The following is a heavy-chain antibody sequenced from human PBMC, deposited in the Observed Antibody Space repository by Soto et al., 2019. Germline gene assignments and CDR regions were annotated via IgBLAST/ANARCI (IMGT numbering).Heavy chain of an antibody. Sequence: SETRSLTCTVPGGSISSGAYYWSWIRQHPGRGLEWIGYIYYSGSTYYNPSLKSRVTISVDTSKSQISLKLSSVTAADTAVYYCARVRSGVGYNWFDPWGQGTLVTVSS. CDR2: IYYSGST. V-gene: IGHV4-31*03. CDR3: ARVRSGVGYNWFDP. J-gene: IGHJ5*02. CDR1: GGSISSGAYY. D-gene: IGHD3-16*01.